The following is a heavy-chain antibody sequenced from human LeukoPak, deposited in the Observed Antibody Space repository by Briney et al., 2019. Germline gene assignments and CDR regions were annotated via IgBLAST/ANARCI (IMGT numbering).Heavy chain of an antibody. CDR2: IYYSGST. CDR1: GGSISSYY. CDR3: ARQRLWFGELFEDY. D-gene: IGHD3-10*01. Sequence: PSETLSLTCTVSGGSISSYYWSWIRQPAGKGLEWIGYIYYSGSTNYNPSLKSRVTISVDTSKNQFSLKLSSVTAADTAVYYCARQRLWFGELFEDYWGQGTLVTVSS. J-gene: IGHJ4*02. V-gene: IGHV4-59*08.